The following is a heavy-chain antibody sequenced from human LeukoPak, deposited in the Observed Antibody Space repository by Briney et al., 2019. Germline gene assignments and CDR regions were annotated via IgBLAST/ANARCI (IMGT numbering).Heavy chain of an antibody. D-gene: IGHD3-9*01. CDR1: GFSFSSSG. J-gene: IGHJ6*03. V-gene: IGHV3-23*01. CDR2: ITGSGGST. CDR3: AKEDILTGYYSYYMDV. Sequence: PGGTLRLSCAASGFSFSSSGMSWIRQAPGKGLEWVSAITGSGGSTYYADSVKGRFTISRDNSKGTVFLQMNSLRAEDTAVYYCAKEDILTGYYSYYMDVWGKGTTVTVSS.